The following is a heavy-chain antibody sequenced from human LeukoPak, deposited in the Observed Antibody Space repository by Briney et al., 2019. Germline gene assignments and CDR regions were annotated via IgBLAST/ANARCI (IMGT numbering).Heavy chain of an antibody. CDR1: GFTVSSNY. D-gene: IGHD3-22*01. J-gene: IGHJ5*02. CDR3: ARVQIVVVITRGYNWFDP. Sequence: GGSLRLSCAAPGFTVSSNYMSWVRQAPGKGLEWVSVIYSGGSTYYADSVKGRFTISRDNSKNTLYLQMNSLRAEDTAVYYCARVQIVVVITRGYNWFDPWGQGTLVTVSS. V-gene: IGHV3-66*01. CDR2: IYSGGST.